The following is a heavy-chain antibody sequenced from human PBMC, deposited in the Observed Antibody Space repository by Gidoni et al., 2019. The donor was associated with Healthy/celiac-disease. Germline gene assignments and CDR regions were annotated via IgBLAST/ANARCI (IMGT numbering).Heavy chain of an antibody. V-gene: IGHV3-30*18. CDR3: AKGKSYLGY. Sequence: QVQLVESGGGVVQPGRSLRLSCAASGFTFSSYGMHWVRQAPGKGLEWVAVISYDGSNKYYADSVKGRFTISRDNSKNTLYLQMNSLRAEDTAVYYCAKGKSYLGYWGQGTLVTVSS. J-gene: IGHJ4*02. CDR2: ISYDGSNK. CDR1: GFTFSSYG.